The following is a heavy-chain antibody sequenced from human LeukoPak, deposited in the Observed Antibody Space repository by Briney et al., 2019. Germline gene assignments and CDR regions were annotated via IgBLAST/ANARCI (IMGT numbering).Heavy chain of an antibody. CDR3: ARGQMGTWPGEAPTKFDY. CDR2: IYYSGST. D-gene: IGHD5-24*01. Sequence: SETLSLTCTVSGGSIGSYYWSWIRQPPGKGLEWIGYIYYSGSTNYNPSLKSRVTISVDTSKNQFSLKLSSVTAADTAVFYCARGQMGTWPGEAPTKFDYWGQGTLVTVSS. CDR1: GGSIGSYY. V-gene: IGHV4-59*01. J-gene: IGHJ4*02.